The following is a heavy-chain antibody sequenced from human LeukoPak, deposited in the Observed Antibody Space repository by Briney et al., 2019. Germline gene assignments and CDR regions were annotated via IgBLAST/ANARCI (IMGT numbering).Heavy chain of an antibody. Sequence: GGSLRLSCAASGLTFDDYAMNWVRQAPGKGLEWISYISSDSATIYYADSVKGRFTISRDNANNSLYLQMKSLRDGDTAVYYCARVPYSTGTYDYWGQGTLVTVSS. J-gene: IGHJ4*02. CDR3: ARVPYSTGTYDY. D-gene: IGHD6-19*01. CDR2: ISSDSATI. V-gene: IGHV3-48*02. CDR1: GLTFDDYA.